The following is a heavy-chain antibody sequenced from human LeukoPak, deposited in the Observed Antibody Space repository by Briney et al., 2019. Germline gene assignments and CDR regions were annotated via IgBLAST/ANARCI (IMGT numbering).Heavy chain of an antibody. D-gene: IGHD3-3*01. CDR1: GGSFSGYH. CDR2: IYYSGST. V-gene: IGHV4-59*01. Sequence: SETLSLTCAVYGGSFSGYHWSWIRQPPGKGLEWIGYIYYSGSTNYNPSLKSRVTISVDTSKNQFSLKLSSVTAADTAVYYCAREAHTIFGVVIFDYWGQGTLVTVSS. J-gene: IGHJ4*02. CDR3: AREAHTIFGVVIFDY.